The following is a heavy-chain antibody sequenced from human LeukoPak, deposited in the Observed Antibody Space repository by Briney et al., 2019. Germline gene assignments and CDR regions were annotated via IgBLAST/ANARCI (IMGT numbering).Heavy chain of an antibody. CDR3: ARAKGAAGTSFLYYYYGMDV. D-gene: IGHD6-13*01. Sequence: PGGSLRLSCAASGFTFSSYSMNWVRQAPGKGLEWVSSISSSSSYIYYADSVKGRFTISRDNAKNSLYLQMNSLRAEDTAVYYCARAKGAAGTSFLYYYYGMDVWGQGTMVTVSS. CDR1: GFTFSSYS. J-gene: IGHJ6*02. V-gene: IGHV3-21*01. CDR2: ISSSSSYI.